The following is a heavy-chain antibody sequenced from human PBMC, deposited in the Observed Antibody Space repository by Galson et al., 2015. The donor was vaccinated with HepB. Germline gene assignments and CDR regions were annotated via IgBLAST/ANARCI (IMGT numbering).Heavy chain of an antibody. J-gene: IGHJ2*01. D-gene: IGHD3-16*01. Sequence: SLRLSCAASGFTFSRYWMHLVRQAPGKGLVWVSRISPDGTSTNYADSVNFADSVRGRFTISRDNARNMLYVQLDSLRVEDTAIYYCIRGGSGNSYGQFDLWGRGTPVSVSS. CDR3: IRGGSGNSYGQFDL. CDR2: ISPDGTST. CDR1: GFTFSRYW. V-gene: IGHV3-74*01.